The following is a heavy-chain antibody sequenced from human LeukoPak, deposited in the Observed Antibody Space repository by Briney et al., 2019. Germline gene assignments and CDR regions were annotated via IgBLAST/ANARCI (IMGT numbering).Heavy chain of an antibody. V-gene: IGHV3-21*01. J-gene: IGHJ3*02. CDR1: GFTFSSYS. CDR2: ISSSSSYI. Sequence: GGSLRLSCAASGFTFSSYSMNWVRQAPGKGLEWVSSISSSSSYIYYADSVKGRFTISRDNAKNSLYLQMNSLRAEDTAVYYCARGGEGRDAFDIWGQGTMVTVSS. CDR3: ARGGEGRDAFDI. D-gene: IGHD2-15*01.